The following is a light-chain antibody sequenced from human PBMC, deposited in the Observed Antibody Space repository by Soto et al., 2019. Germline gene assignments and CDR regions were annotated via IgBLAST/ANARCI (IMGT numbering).Light chain of an antibody. CDR3: SSYTSSSTRV. Sequence: QSALTQPASVSGSPGQSITISCTGTSGDVGGYNYVSWYQQNPGKAPKLMIYEVSNRPSGVSNRFSGSKSGNTASLSISGLQAEDEADYYCSSYTSSSTRVFGGGTKLTFL. J-gene: IGLJ2*01. CDR1: SGDVGGYNY. V-gene: IGLV2-14*01. CDR2: EVS.